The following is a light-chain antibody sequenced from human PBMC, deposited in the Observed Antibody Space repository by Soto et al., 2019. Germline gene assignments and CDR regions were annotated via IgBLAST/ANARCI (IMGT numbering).Light chain of an antibody. J-gene: IGKJ4*01. Sequence: DIQLTQAPSFLSSSLGDRGTITFRASQDMNTYIAWYQHTPGKAPKLLIYGASTLQSGVPARFSGSESGAVFTLRISSLQPEDFATYYCQQLNSYPLTFGGGTKVDIK. CDR1: QDMNTY. CDR3: QQLNSYPLT. CDR2: GAS. V-gene: IGKV1-9*01.